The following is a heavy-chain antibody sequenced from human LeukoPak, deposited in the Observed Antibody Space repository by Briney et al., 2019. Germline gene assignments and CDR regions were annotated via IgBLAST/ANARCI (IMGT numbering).Heavy chain of an antibody. V-gene: IGHV5-51*01. D-gene: IGHD2-2*01. CDR2: IYPDDSDT. CDR3: AIGGDSSTSCYRCFNY. J-gene: IGHJ4*02. Sequence: GESLKISCEGSGYSFTNYWIGWVRQMPGKGLEWMGVIYPDDSDTRYSPSFQGQVTISADKSIGTAYLQWSSLNASDTAMYYCAIGGDSSTSCYRCFNYWGQGTLVTVSS. CDR1: GYSFTNYW.